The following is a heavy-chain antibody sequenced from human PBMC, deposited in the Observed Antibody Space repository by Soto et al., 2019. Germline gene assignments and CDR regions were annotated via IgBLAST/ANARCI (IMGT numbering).Heavy chain of an antibody. CDR3: ARTVLGAFDI. CDR2: IYYSGST. Sequence: SETLSLTCTVSGGSISSGGYYWSWIRQHPGKGLEWIGYIYYSGSTYYNPSLKSRVTISVDTSKNQFSLKLGSVTAADTAVYYCARTVLGAFDIWGQGTMVTVSS. D-gene: IGHD2-8*01. V-gene: IGHV4-31*03. J-gene: IGHJ3*02. CDR1: GGSISSGGYY.